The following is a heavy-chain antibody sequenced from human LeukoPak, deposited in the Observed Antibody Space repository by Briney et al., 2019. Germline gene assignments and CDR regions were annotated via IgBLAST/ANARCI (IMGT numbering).Heavy chain of an antibody. V-gene: IGHV5-51*01. Sequence: GESLKISCKGSGYSFTSYWLGWVRQMPGKGLEWMGIIYPGDSDTRYSPSFQGQVTISADKSISTAYLQWSSLKASDTAMYYCARSRQDVVVSPQYYFDYWGQGTLVTVSS. CDR3: ARSRQDVVVSPQYYFDY. D-gene: IGHD2-21*01. CDR2: IYPGDSDT. J-gene: IGHJ4*02. CDR1: GYSFTSYW.